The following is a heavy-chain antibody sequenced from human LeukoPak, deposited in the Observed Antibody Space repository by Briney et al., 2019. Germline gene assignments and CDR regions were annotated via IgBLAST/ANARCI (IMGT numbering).Heavy chain of an antibody. CDR2: IRYDGSNK. Sequence: GGSLRLSCAASGFTFSSYGMHWVRQAPGKGLEWVAFIRYDGSNKYYADSVKGRFTISRDNSKNTLYLQMGSLRAEDMAVYYCARGGFGELLLYAFDIWGQGTMVTVSS. V-gene: IGHV3-30*02. D-gene: IGHD3-10*01. CDR3: ARGGFGELLLYAFDI. J-gene: IGHJ3*02. CDR1: GFTFSSYG.